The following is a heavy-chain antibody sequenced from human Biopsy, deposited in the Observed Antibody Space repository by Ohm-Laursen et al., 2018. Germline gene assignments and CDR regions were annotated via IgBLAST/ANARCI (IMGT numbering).Heavy chain of an antibody. D-gene: IGHD3-22*01. CDR3: ARDYDTSGYYYVS. CDR2: IFYRGST. CDR1: GASVSSDY. V-gene: IGHV4-39*01. J-gene: IGHJ5*02. Sequence: TLSLTCSVSGASVSSDYWGWIRQPPGKGLEWIGSIFYRGSTHYKPSLKSRVNISVDTSKNQFSLKLNSVTAADTAVYYCARDYDTSGYYYVSWGQETLVTVSS.